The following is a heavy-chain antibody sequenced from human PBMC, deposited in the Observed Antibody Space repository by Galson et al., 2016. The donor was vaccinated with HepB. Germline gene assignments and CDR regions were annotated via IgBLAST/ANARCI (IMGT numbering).Heavy chain of an antibody. Sequence: SLRLSCAASGFTFDDYAMHWVRQAPGKGLEWVSGISWNSDSIGYADSVKGRFTISRDNAKSSVYVQMNSLRAEDTAVYYCGQNLDVWGQGTTVTVSS. CDR3: GQNLDV. J-gene: IGHJ6*02. D-gene: IGHD1-7*01. V-gene: IGHV3-9*01. CDR1: GFTFDDYA. CDR2: ISWNSDSI.